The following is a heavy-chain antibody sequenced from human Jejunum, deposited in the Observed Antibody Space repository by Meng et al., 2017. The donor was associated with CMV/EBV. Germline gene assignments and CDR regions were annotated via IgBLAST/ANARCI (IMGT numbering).Heavy chain of an antibody. D-gene: IGHD2-15*01. V-gene: IGHV3-7*01. CDR3: VREDIVVFDY. CDR1: GFTYSNFW. Sequence: CAGCGFTYSNFWMSWVRQSPGMGLEWVANIKQDGSATYYADSVKGRFTISRDNAKNSLYLQMDNLRADDTAVYYCVREDIVVFDYWSQGTLVTVSS. CDR2: IKQDGSAT. J-gene: IGHJ4*02.